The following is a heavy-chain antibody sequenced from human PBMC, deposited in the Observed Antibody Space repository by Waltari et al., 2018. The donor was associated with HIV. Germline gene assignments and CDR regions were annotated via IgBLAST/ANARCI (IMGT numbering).Heavy chain of an antibody. D-gene: IGHD3-22*01. CDR2: MYYSGNT. J-gene: IGHJ6*02. Sequence: QVQLQESGPGLVKPSETLSLTCNVSGSSITSSNYYWAWIRQPPGKGLEWLGSMYYSGNTYYNPARKSRVTIAVDMSKKQFSLKLNSVTAADTAVYYFARRHYYDTTGYFVPCYYKYYGVDVWGQGTTVTVSS. V-gene: IGHV4-39*01. CDR1: GSSITSSNYY. CDR3: ARRHYYDTTGYFVPCYYKYYGVDV.